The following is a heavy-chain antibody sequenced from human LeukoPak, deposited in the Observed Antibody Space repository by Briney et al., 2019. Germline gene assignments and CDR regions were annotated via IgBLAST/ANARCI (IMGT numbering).Heavy chain of an antibody. V-gene: IGHV1-69*13. CDR2: IIPIFGTA. CDR3: ARDFSENYYYYYMDV. D-gene: IGHD6-19*01. CDR1: GGAFSSYA. J-gene: IGHJ6*03. Sequence: SVKVSCKASGGAFSSYAISWVRQAPGQGLEWMGGIIPIFGTANYAQKFQGRVTITADESTSTAYMELSSLRSEDTAVYYCARDFSENYYYYYMDVWGKGTTVTISS.